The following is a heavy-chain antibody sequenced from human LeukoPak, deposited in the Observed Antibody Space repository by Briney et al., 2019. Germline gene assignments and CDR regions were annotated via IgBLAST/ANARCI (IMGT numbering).Heavy chain of an antibody. J-gene: IGHJ4*02. CDR3: AREVYCSSTSCYEAADYGYFDY. CDR2: IIPIFGTA. CDR1: GGTFSSYA. V-gene: IGHV1-69*13. Sequence: ASVKVSCKASGGTFSSYAISWVRQAPGQGLEWMGGIIPIFGTANYAQKFQGRVTITADESTSTAYMELSSLRSEDTAVYYCAREVYCSSTSCYEAADYGYFDYWGQGTLVTVSS. D-gene: IGHD2-2*01.